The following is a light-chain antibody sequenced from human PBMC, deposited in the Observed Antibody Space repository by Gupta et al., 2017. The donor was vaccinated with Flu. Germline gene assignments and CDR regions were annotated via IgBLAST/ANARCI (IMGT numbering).Light chain of an antibody. V-gene: IGLV1-47*01. Sequence: IGTNYVYWYPPLPGAAHKLLISRKNQLPSVVPDRFSGSKSGTSASLAISGLRSADEADYFCAVWDDGLTGFNYGFGTGPKGTV. CDR1: IGTNY. CDR3: AVWDDGLTGFNYG. J-gene: IGLJ1*01. CDR2: RKN.